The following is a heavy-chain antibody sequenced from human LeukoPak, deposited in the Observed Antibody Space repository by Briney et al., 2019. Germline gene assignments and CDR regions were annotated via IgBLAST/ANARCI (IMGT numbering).Heavy chain of an antibody. J-gene: IGHJ3*02. CDR1: GGSFSGYN. Sequence: SETLSLTCAVYGGSFSGYNWSWIRQPPGKGLEWIGEINHSGSTNYNPSLKSRVTISVDTSKNQFSLKLSSVTAADTAVYYCARGQDYYAFDIWGQGTMVTASS. CDR2: INHSGST. CDR3: ARGQDYYAFDI. D-gene: IGHD4/OR15-4a*01. V-gene: IGHV4-34*01.